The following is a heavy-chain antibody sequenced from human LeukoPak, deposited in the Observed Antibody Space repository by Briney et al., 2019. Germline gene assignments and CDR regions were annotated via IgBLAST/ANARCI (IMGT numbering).Heavy chain of an antibody. V-gene: IGHV4-61*02. CDR3: ARDLYYYDSSGYYLWGFDI. CDR2: IYASGST. J-gene: IGHJ3*02. D-gene: IGHD3-22*01. Sequence: SETLALTCTVSGGSIRSGSYYWSWIRQPAGKGLEWIGRIYASGSTNYNPSLKSRVTISVDTSKNQFSLKLNSVTAADTAVYYCARDLYYYDSSGYYLWGFDIWGQGTMVTASS. CDR1: GGSIRSGSYY.